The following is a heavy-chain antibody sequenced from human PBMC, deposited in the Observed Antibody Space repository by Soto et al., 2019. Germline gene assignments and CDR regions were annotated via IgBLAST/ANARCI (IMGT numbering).Heavy chain of an antibody. Sequence: PSETLSLTCAVYGGSVNGYYWNWIRQPPGKGLEWLGYIYHSGSTYYNPSLKSRVTISVDRSKNQFSLKLSSVTAADTAVYYCARSTYYYDSSGYSFDYWGQGTLVTVSS. CDR1: GGSVNGYY. V-gene: IGHV4-34*01. CDR2: IYHSGST. J-gene: IGHJ4*02. D-gene: IGHD3-22*01. CDR3: ARSTYYYDSSGYSFDY.